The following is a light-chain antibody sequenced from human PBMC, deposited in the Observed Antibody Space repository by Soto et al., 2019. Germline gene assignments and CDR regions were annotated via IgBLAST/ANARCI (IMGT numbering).Light chain of an antibody. Sequence: QSVLTQPASVSGSPGQSITISCTGTSSDVGGYNYVSWYQQHPGKAPKLMIYDVNDRPSGVSHRFSGSKSGNTASLSISGLQAEDEADYYGSSYTSSTTDVFGTGTKVTVL. CDR3: SSYTSSTTDV. CDR2: DVN. CDR1: SSDVGGYNY. V-gene: IGLV2-14*03. J-gene: IGLJ1*01.